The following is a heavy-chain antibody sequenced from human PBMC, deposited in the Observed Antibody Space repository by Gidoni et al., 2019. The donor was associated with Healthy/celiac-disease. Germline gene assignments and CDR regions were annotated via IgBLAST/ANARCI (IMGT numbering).Heavy chain of an antibody. V-gene: IGHV1-2*02. CDR2: INPNSGGT. J-gene: IGHJ4*02. CDR3: ARDIGAYYYDSSGYFDY. CDR1: AYTFTGSY. Sequence: QVQMVQSAAAVKKPGASVKVSCKASAYTFTGSYMHWVRQAPGQGLEWMGWINPNSGGTNYAQKFQGRVTMTRDTSISTAYMELSRLRSDDTAVYYCARDIGAYYYDSSGYFDYWGQGTLVTVSS. D-gene: IGHD3-22*01.